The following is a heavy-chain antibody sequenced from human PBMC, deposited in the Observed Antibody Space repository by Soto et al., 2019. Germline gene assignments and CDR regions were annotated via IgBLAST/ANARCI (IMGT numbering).Heavy chain of an antibody. Sequence: QLQLLESGPGLVKASETPSLTCNVSGGSISTSRSYWAWIRQPPGKGLGWLANIFYSGSTYYNPSLASRLTVAVATSKNEFSLKLRSVTAAATAVYYCARQPTTGDTDLWFDPWGQGTLVTVSS. CDR2: IFYSGST. J-gene: IGHJ5*02. CDR3: ARQPTTGDTDLWFDP. CDR1: GGSISTSRSY. V-gene: IGHV4-39*01. D-gene: IGHD2-21*01.